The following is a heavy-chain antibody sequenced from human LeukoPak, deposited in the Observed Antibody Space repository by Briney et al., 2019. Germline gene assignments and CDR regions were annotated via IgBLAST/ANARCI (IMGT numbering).Heavy chain of an antibody. J-gene: IGHJ4*02. CDR3: ARDPGIAAAGLLDY. Sequence: SETLSLTCTVAGGSISSYYWSWIRQPAGKGMELIGRIYTSGSTNYNPSLKSRVTISVDKSKNQFSLKLSSVTAADTAVYYCARDPGIAAAGLLDYWGQGTLVTVSS. CDR2: IYTSGST. CDR1: GGSISSYY. D-gene: IGHD6-13*01. V-gene: IGHV4-4*07.